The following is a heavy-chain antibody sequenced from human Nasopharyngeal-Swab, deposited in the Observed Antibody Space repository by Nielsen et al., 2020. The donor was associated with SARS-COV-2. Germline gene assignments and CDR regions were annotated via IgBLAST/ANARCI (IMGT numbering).Heavy chain of an antibody. CDR2: IWYDGSNK. Sequence: PGGSLRLSCAASGFTFSSYGMHWVRQAPGKGLEWVAVIWYDGSNKYYADSVKGRFTISRDNSKNTLYLQMNSLRAEDTAVYYCARDGCSSTSCYGAMYYYYYMDVWGKGTTVTVSS. CDR3: ARDGCSSTSCYGAMYYYYYMDV. V-gene: IGHV3-33*01. CDR1: GFTFSSYG. J-gene: IGHJ6*03. D-gene: IGHD2-2*01.